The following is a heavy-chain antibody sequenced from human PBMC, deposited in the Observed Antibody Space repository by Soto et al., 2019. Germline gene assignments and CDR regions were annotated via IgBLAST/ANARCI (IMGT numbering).Heavy chain of an antibody. CDR2: VSHDGRNT. CDR1: GFTFSDYA. CDR3: AKGGRQWLVTSDFNY. V-gene: IGHV3-30*18. D-gene: IGHD6-19*01. Sequence: VQLVESGGGVVQPGRSLRLSCAASGFTFSDYAMLWVRQAPGKGLERVAVVSHDGRNTHYADSVKGRFTISRDSSKNTVSLEMTSLRAEDTAVYYCAKGGRQWLVTSDFNYWGQGALVTVSS. J-gene: IGHJ4*02.